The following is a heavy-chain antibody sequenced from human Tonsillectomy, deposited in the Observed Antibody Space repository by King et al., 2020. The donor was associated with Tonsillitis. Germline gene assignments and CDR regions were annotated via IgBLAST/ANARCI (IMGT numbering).Heavy chain of an antibody. CDR2: ISSNGGST. J-gene: IGHJ6*02. Sequence: VQLVESGGGLEQPGGSLRLSCAASGFTFSSYTMNWVRQAPGKGLEWVSGISSNGGSTYYPDSVKGRFTISRDNSMNTLYLQMNSLRAEDTAIYYCAKVGCSSASCTNHFYDGMEVWGQGTTVTVSS. CDR3: AKVGCSSASCTNHFYDGMEV. CDR1: GFTFSSYT. V-gene: IGHV3-23*04. D-gene: IGHD2-2*01.